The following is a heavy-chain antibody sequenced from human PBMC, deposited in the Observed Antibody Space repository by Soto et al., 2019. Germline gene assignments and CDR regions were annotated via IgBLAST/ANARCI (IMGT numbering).Heavy chain of an antibody. CDR1: GFTFSSYA. V-gene: IGHV3-30-3*01. Sequence: GGSLRLSCAASGFTFSSYAMHWVRQAPGKGLEWVAVISYDGSNKYYADSVKGRFTISRDNSKNTLYLQMNSLRAEDTAVYYCASTFVSAVAGLMSDYWGQGTLVTVSS. CDR3: ASTFVSAVAGLMSDY. CDR2: ISYDGSNK. D-gene: IGHD6-19*01. J-gene: IGHJ4*02.